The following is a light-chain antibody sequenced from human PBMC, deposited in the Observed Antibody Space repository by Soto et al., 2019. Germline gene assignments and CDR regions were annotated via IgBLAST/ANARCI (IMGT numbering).Light chain of an antibody. Sequence: DIPMTQSPSTLSASVGDRVTITCRASQSISSWLAWYQQKPGKAPELLIYSAYKLQSGVPSRFSGSGSGTDFTLTISSLQPEDFATYYCLQDYNYAWTFGQGTKVEIK. CDR2: SAY. V-gene: IGKV1-5*01. CDR3: LQDYNYAWT. CDR1: QSISSW. J-gene: IGKJ1*01.